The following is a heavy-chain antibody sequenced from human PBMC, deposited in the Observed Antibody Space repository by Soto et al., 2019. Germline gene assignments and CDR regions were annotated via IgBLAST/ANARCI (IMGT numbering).Heavy chain of an antibody. D-gene: IGHD5-12*01. CDR2: IIPIFGTA. J-gene: IGHJ4*02. CDR3: ARAAGRDGYKCAH. V-gene: IGHV1-69*13. CDR1: GGTFSSYA. Sequence: ASVKVSCKASGGTFSSYAISWVRQAPGQGLEWTGGIIPIFGTANYAQKFQGRVTITADESTSTAYMELSSLRSEDTAVYYCARAAGRDGYKCAHWGQGTLVTVSS.